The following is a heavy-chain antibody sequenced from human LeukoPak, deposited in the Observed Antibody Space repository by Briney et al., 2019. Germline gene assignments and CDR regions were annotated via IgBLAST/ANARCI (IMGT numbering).Heavy chain of an antibody. CDR1: GLTFSSYA. CDR2: ISYSAERT. V-gene: IGHV3-23*01. J-gene: IGHJ4*02. D-gene: IGHD3-22*01. Sequence: PGGSLRLSCAASGLTFSSYAMNWVRQAPGKGLEWVAGISYSAERTDYAGSVKGRFTISRDNSKNILYLQMNSLRADDTAVYYCARDRRYYDSPYYFDYWGQGTLVTVSS. CDR3: ARDRRYYDSPYYFDY.